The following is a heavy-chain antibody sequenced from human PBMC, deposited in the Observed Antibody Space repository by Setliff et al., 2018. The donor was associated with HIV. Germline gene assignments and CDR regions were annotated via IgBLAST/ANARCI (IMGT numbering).Heavy chain of an antibody. D-gene: IGHD3-16*01. Sequence: GESLKISCQGFGYSFSDNWIGWVRQMPGKGLEWMGIIYPDDSATRYSPSFQGQVTISADKSINTAYLRWRSLRASDTAIYFCAKHGFERKSPYNWFDSWGQGTLVTVSS. J-gene: IGHJ5*01. CDR1: GYSFSDNW. CDR2: IYPDDSAT. V-gene: IGHV5-51*01. CDR3: AKHGFERKSPYNWFDS.